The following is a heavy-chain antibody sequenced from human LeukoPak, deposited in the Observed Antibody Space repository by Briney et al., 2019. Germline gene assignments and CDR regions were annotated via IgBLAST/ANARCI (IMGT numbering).Heavy chain of an antibody. CDR3: ARDSGGSYYSDY. Sequence: GGSLRLSCAASGFTVSNNYMSWVRQAPGKGLEWVSVIYSGGGTYYADSVKGRFTISRDNSKNTLYLQMNSLRAEDTAVYYCARDSGGSYYSDYWGQGTLVTVSS. J-gene: IGHJ4*02. V-gene: IGHV3-66*01. CDR1: GFTVSNNY. D-gene: IGHD1-26*01. CDR2: IYSGGGT.